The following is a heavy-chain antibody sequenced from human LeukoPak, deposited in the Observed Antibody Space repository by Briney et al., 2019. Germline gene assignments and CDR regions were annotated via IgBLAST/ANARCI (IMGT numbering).Heavy chain of an antibody. CDR1: GYTFTNYW. Sequence: GESLKISCKGSGYTFTNYWISWVRQMPGKGLEWMGRIDPTDSYTNYSPSFQCHVSISADRSISTAYLQWSSLKASDTAIYYCARRGAYDAFDYWGQGTLVTVSS. V-gene: IGHV5-10-1*01. J-gene: IGHJ4*02. CDR3: ARRGAYDAFDY. D-gene: IGHD5-12*01. CDR2: IDPTDSYT.